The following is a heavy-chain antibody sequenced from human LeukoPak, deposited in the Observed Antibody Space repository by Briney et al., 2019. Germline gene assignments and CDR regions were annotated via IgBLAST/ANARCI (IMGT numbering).Heavy chain of an antibody. CDR1: GGSISSRSYY. D-gene: IGHD3-10*01. CDR3: AAIIVLLWFGEFDY. J-gene: IGHJ4*02. Sequence: SETLSLTCTVSGGSISSRSYYWGWIRQPPGKGLEWIGSIYYSGSTYYNPSLKSRVTISVDTSKNQFSLKLSSVTAADRAVYYCAAIIVLLWFGEFDYWGQGTLVTVSS. CDR2: IYYSGST. V-gene: IGHV4-39*01.